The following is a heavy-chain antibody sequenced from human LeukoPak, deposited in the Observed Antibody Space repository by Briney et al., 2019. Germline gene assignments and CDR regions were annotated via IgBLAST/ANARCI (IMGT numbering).Heavy chain of an antibody. Sequence: PSETLSLTCAVSGGSVGSFHWSWIRQPPGEGLEWIGDIYYTGNTNYNPSLKSRVAISVDTSKNHFSLRLSSVTAADTAVYYCARGEYIWGTYRYLNFFDDWGQGTLVTVSS. V-gene: IGHV4-59*08. D-gene: IGHD3-16*02. CDR1: GGSVGSFH. CDR3: ARGEYIWGTYRYLNFFDD. J-gene: IGHJ4*02. CDR2: IYYTGNT.